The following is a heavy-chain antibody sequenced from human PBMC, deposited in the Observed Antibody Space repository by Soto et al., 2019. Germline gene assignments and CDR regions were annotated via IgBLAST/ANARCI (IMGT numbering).Heavy chain of an antibody. CDR2: IAYDGTNT. D-gene: IGHD3-22*01. J-gene: IGHJ4*02. Sequence: PGGSLRLSCVASGFTFSNYGMHWVRQAPGKGLEWVAIIAYDGTNTYYADSVKGRFTISRDNSKNTLYLQMNSLRDEDTAVYYCAKDDGTFFYDTSGYPLDYWGQGTLVTVSS. CDR1: GFTFSNYG. V-gene: IGHV3-30*18. CDR3: AKDDGTFFYDTSGYPLDY.